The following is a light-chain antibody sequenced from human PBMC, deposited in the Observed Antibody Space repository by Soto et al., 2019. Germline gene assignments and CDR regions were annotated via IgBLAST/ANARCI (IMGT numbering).Light chain of an antibody. Sequence: TQSPSTLSASVGDRVTITCRASQSISSWLAWYQQKPGQPPRLLIYGASNRATGIPARFSGSGSGTGFTLTISNLEPEDFAVYYCQQRSNWPANFGQGTRLEIK. J-gene: IGKJ5*01. CDR1: QSISSW. V-gene: IGKV3-11*01. CDR3: QQRSNWPAN. CDR2: GAS.